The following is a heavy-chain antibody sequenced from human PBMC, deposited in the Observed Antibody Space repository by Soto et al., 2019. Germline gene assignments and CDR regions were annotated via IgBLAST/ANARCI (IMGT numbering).Heavy chain of an antibody. J-gene: IGHJ4*02. Sequence: EVQLVESGGGLVKPGGSLRLSCAASGFTFSNAWMNWVRQAPGQGLEWVGRIKSKTDGGTTDYAAPVKWRFTIARDDSKNSLYLHINSLKNEDTAVYYCTTETEYLTYDYWGQGTLVTV. D-gene: IGHD1-20*01. CDR2: IKSKTDGGTT. V-gene: IGHV3-15*07. CDR3: TTETEYLTYDY. CDR1: GFTFSNAW.